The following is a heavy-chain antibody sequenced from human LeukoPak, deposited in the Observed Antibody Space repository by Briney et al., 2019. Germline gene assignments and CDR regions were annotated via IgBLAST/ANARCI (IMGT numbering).Heavy chain of an antibody. CDR3: TTQGFVGGSRTFFDY. Sequence: GGSLRLSCVASVFTVTNAWMSWGRQAPGNGPERGGRIKSKSDGGTTDYDAPVKGRFIISREDSKNTLYLQMNSLRSEDTAVYYCTTQGFVGGSRTFFDYWGQGTLVTVSS. CDR1: VFTVTNAW. J-gene: IGHJ4*02. CDR2: IKSKSDGGTT. V-gene: IGHV3-15*01. D-gene: IGHD3-16*01.